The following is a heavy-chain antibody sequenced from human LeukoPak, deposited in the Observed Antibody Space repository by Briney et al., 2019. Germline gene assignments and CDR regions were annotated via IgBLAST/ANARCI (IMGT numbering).Heavy chain of an antibody. Sequence: PVKVSCKASGGTFSSYAISWVRQAPGQGLEWMGRIIPILGIANYAQKFQGRVTITADKSTSTAYMELSSLRSEDTAVYYCARGYYDILTGYYKPYFDYWGQGTLVTVSS. CDR3: ARGYYDILTGYYKPYFDY. CDR2: IIPILGIA. CDR1: GGTFSSYA. J-gene: IGHJ4*02. D-gene: IGHD3-9*01. V-gene: IGHV1-69*04.